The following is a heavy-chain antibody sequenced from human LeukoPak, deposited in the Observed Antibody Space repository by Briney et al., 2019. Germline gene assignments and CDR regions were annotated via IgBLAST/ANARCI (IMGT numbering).Heavy chain of an antibody. Sequence: PGGSLRLSCAASGFTFSNAWMSWVRQGPGNGLEWVGRKSKTDGGTTDYAAPVKGRFTISRDDSKNTLYLQMNSLKTEDTAVYYCTTAGSNYEVEVFDYWGQGTLVTVSS. J-gene: IGHJ4*02. CDR2: KSKTDGGTT. CDR3: TTAGSNYEVEVFDY. D-gene: IGHD4-11*01. CDR1: GFTFSNAW. V-gene: IGHV3-15*01.